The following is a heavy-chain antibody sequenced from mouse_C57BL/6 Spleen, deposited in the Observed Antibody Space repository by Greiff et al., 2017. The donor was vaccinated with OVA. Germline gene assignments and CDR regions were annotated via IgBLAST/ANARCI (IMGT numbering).Heavy chain of an antibody. J-gene: IGHJ3*01. D-gene: IGHD1-1*01. CDR1: GYTFTSYW. CDR3: ARWDYYGSRGWCAY. Sequence: VQLQQPGAELVMPGASVKLSCKASGYTFTSYWMHWVKQRPGQGLEWIGEIDPSDSYTNYNQKFKGKSTLTVDKSSSTAYMQLSSLTSEDSAVYYCARWDYYGSRGWCAYWGQGTLVTVSA. CDR2: IDPSDSYT. V-gene: IGHV1-69*01.